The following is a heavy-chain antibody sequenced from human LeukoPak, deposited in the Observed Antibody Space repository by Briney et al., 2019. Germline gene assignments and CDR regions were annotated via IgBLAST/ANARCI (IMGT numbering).Heavy chain of an antibody. CDR1: GFTFSSYG. D-gene: IGHD1-26*01. V-gene: IGHV3-33*01. Sequence: GGSLRLSCAASGFTFSSYGMHWVRQAPGKGLEWVAVIWYDGSNKYYADSVKGRFTISRDNSKNTLYLQMNSLRAEDTAVYYCASGTYYYYYYGMDVWGQGTTVTVSS. J-gene: IGHJ6*02. CDR3: ASGTYYYYYYGMDV. CDR2: IWYDGSNK.